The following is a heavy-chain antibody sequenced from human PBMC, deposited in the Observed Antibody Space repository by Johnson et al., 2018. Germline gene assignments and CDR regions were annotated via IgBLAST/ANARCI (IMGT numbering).Heavy chain of an antibody. V-gene: IGHV3-23*01. CDR1: GFTFSSYA. Sequence: EVQLLESGGGLVQPGGSLRLSCAASGFTFSSYAMTWVRQAPANGLEWVSVISNSGDTTYYADSVKGRFTISRDNSKNPLYLQMNSLRADDTAVYYCAKPYLRYCRDGSCCSGAFHIWGQGTVVTVSS. CDR2: ISNSGDTT. CDR3: AKPYLRYCRDGSCCSGAFHI. D-gene: IGHD2-15*01. J-gene: IGHJ3*02.